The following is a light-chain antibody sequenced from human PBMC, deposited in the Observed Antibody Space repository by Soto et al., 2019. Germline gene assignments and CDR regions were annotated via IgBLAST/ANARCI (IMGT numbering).Light chain of an antibody. Sequence: EIVMTQSPATLSVSPGESATLSCRASQSVSSHLAWYRQEPGQAPRLLVYAGSTGATGVPGRFRGSGSGTEFPLTISSRQSEDFAGYFCQQYHEWPWTFGQGSRVEIK. J-gene: IGKJ1*01. CDR1: QSVSSH. CDR2: AGS. V-gene: IGKV3-15*01. CDR3: QQYHEWPWT.